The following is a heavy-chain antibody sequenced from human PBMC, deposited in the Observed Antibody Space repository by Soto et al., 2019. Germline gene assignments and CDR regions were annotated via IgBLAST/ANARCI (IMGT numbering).Heavy chain of an antibody. D-gene: IGHD6-19*01. CDR3: ARDPGIAVAGTPADY. CDR1: GGTFSSYT. Sequence: QVQLVQSGAEVKKPGSSVKVSCKASGGTFSSYTISWVRQAPGQGLEWMGRIIPILGIANYAQKFQGRVTSTADKSTSTAYMELSSLRSEDTAVYSCARDPGIAVAGTPADYWGQGTLVTVSS. J-gene: IGHJ4*02. V-gene: IGHV1-69*08. CDR2: IIPILGIA.